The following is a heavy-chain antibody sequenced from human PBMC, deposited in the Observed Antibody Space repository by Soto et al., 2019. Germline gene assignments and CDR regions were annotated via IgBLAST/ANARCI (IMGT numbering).Heavy chain of an antibody. CDR2: INPDGSST. J-gene: IGHJ6*02. CDR1: GFTFSSYW. D-gene: IGHD3-10*01. V-gene: IGHV3-74*01. CDR3: AREMVRGLGFYYGLDV. Sequence: AGGSLRLSCAASGFTFSSYWMHWVRQGPGKGLVWVSRINPDGSSTNYADFVKGRFTISRDNAKNTVYLQMNSLRAEDTAVYYCAREMVRGLGFYYGLDVWGQGTTVTVSS.